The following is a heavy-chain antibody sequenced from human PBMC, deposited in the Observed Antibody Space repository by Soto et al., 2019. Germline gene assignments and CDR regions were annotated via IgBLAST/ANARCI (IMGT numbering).Heavy chain of an antibody. Sequence: GGSLRLSCAASGFTFGASALQWVRQASGKGLEWLGRIGSKGETYATTYAASVKGRFTISRDDSKKTAYLQMNSLESEDTAVYYCAKDLVGSNADYFDYWGQGALVTVSS. CDR2: IGSKGETYAT. CDR1: GFTFGASA. J-gene: IGHJ4*02. D-gene: IGHD2-15*01. CDR3: AKDLVGSNADYFDY. V-gene: IGHV3-73*01.